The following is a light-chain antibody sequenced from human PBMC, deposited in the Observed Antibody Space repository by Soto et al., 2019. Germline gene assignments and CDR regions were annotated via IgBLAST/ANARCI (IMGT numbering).Light chain of an antibody. CDR3: CSYAGSYTYV. CDR1: SSDVGLYDY. CDR2: EVN. V-gene: IGLV2-14*01. Sequence: QSALTQPASVSGSPGQSITISCTGSSSDVGLYDYVSWYQQHPGKAPKLMIYEVNDRPSGVSTRCSGSKSGNTASLTISGRQAEDEADYYCCSYAGSYTYVFGTGTKVTVL. J-gene: IGLJ1*01.